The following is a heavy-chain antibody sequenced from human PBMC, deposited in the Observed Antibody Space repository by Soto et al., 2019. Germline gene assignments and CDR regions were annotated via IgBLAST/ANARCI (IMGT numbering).Heavy chain of an antibody. J-gene: IGHJ4*02. D-gene: IGHD2-21*02. CDR3: ARSIVVVTARDY. CDR1: GYTFTSYA. V-gene: IGHV1-3*05. CDR2: INAGNGNT. Sequence: QVQLVQAGAEEKKPGASVKVSCKASGYTFTSYAIHWVRQAPGQRLEWMGWINAGNGNTKYSQKSQGRVTITRDTSASTAYMELSSLRSEATAVYYCARSIVVVTARDYWCQGTLVTVSS.